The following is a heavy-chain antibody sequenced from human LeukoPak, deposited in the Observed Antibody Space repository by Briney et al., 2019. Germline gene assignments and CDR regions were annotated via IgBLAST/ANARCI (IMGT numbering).Heavy chain of an antibody. CDR3: ASTYYYDSSGYYYFDY. J-gene: IGHJ4*02. V-gene: IGHV1-69*05. CDR2: IIPIFGTA. Sequence: SVKVSCKASGGTFSSYAISWVRQAPGQGLEWMGRIIPIFGTANYAQKCQGRVTITTDESTSTAYMELSSLRSEDTAVYYCASTYYYDSSGYYYFDYWGQGTLVTVSS. D-gene: IGHD3-22*01. CDR1: GGTFSSYA.